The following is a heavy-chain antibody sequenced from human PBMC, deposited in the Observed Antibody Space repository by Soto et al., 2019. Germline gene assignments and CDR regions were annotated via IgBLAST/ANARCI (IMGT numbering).Heavy chain of an antibody. J-gene: IGHJ4*02. CDR2: IKSDGSIT. D-gene: IGHD3-16*01. CDR3: TRGGRGGFDY. V-gene: IGHV3-74*01. CDR1: GFTLRSYW. Sequence: GGSLRLSCAASGFTLRSYWMHWVRQAPGKGLLWVSRIKSDGSITNYADSVKGRFTISRGNAKNTVYLQVSSLRAEDTAIYYCTRGGRGGFDYWGQGALVTVSS.